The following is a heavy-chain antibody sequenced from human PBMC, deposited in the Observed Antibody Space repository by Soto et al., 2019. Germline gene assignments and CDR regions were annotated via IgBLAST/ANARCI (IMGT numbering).Heavy chain of an antibody. CDR3: ARGTLNYYGSGNYYAYYYYYYMDV. Sequence: QVQLQQWGAGLLKSSETLSLTCAVYGGSFSGYYWSWIRQPPGKGLEWIGEINHSGSTNYNPSLKSRVTISVDTSTNQFSLKLSSVTAADTAVYYCARGTLNYYGSGNYYAYYYYYYMDVWGKGTTVTVSS. CDR1: GGSFSGYY. D-gene: IGHD3-10*01. CDR2: INHSGST. J-gene: IGHJ6*03. V-gene: IGHV4-34*01.